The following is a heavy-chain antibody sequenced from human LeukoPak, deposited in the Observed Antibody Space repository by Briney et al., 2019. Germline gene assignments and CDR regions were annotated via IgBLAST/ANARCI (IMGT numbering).Heavy chain of an antibody. CDR3: ARDYDILTGYLFDY. D-gene: IGHD3-9*01. J-gene: IGHJ4*02. CDR1: GFTFEVYA. V-gene: IGHV3-66*01. Sequence: GGPLRLSCAASGFTFEVYAMHWVRKAPGEGLECVSVIYSGGSTNYADSVKGRFTIPRDNSKKTPYSQMNSPRAEDTAVYYMARDYDILTGYLFDYWGQGTLVNVSS. CDR2: IYSGGST.